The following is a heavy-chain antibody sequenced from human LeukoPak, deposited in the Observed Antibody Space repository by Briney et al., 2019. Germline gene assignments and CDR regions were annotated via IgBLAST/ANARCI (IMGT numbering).Heavy chain of an antibody. CDR3: ARTDTYYGSGAY. V-gene: IGHV1-69*04. J-gene: IGHJ4*02. D-gene: IGHD3-10*01. CDR2: IIPILGIA. Sequence: GASVKVSCKASGGTFSSYAISWVRQAPGQGLEWMGRIIPILGIANYAQKFQGRVTITADKSTSTAYMELSSLRSEDTAVYYCARTDTYYGSGAYWGQETLVTVSS. CDR1: GGTFSSYA.